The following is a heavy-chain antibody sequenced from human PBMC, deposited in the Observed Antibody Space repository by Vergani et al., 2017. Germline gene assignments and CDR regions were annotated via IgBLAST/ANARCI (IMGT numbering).Heavy chain of an antibody. Sequence: QLQLQESGPGLVKPSETLSLTCTVSGGSISSSSYYWSWIRQPPGKGLEWIGYIYYSGSTNYNPSLKSRVTISVDTSKNQFSLKLSSVTAADTAVYYCARDRSTAGGLDYWGQGTLVTVSS. V-gene: IGHV4-61*01. CDR1: GGSISSSSYY. D-gene: IGHD6-13*01. J-gene: IGHJ4*02. CDR3: ARDRSTAGGLDY. CDR2: IYYSGST.